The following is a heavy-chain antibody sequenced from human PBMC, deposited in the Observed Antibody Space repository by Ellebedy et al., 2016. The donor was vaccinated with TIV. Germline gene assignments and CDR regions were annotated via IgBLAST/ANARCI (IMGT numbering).Heavy chain of an antibody. CDR3: AIGGKKVGGYWGS. V-gene: IGHV3-30*04. CDR2: ISKDGASE. J-gene: IGHJ5*02. D-gene: IGHD1-26*01. Sequence: GESLKISCVVSGFTFSTFAVTWVRQAPGKGLEWVAVISKDGASEYYADSVWGRFSISRDNSQNTVFLQMNTLTKDDTAMYYCAIGGKKVGGYWGSWGQGTQVTVSS. CDR1: GFTFSTFA.